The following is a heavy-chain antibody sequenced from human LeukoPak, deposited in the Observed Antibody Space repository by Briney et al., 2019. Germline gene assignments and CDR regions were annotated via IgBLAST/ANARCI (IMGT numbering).Heavy chain of an antibody. V-gene: IGHV1-18*01. CDR2: IIAYNGNT. D-gene: IGHD3-22*01. Sequence: EASVKVSCKASGYTFTSYGISWVRQAPGQGLEWMGWIIAYNGNTNYAQKLQGRVTMTTDTSTSTAYMELRSLRSDDTAVYYCARDLSLNDYYDSSGPHPFVPWGQGTLVTVSS. CDR3: ARDLSLNDYYDSSGPHPFVP. J-gene: IGHJ5*02. CDR1: GYTFTSYG.